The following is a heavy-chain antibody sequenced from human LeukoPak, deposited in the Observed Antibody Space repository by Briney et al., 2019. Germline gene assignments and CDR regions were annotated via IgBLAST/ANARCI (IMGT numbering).Heavy chain of an antibody. J-gene: IGHJ4*02. D-gene: IGHD3-3*01. CDR1: GGSISSGGYY. CDR2: IYYSGST. V-gene: IGHV4-31*03. Sequence: PSQTLSLTCTVSGGSISSGGYYWSWIRQHPGKGLEWIGYIYYSGSTYYNPSLKSRVTISVDTSKNQFSLKLSSVTAADTAVYYCARETTYYDFWSGYYQGYFDYWGQGTLVTVSS. CDR3: ARETTYYDFWSGYYQGYFDY.